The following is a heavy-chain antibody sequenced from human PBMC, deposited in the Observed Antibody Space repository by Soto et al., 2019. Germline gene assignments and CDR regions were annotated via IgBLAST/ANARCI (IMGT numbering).Heavy chain of an antibody. CDR2: ISYDGSNK. D-gene: IGHD3-3*01. Sequence: GGSMRLSCAAAGCTFSSYGMRWIRRTPGKGLEWVAVISYDGSNKYYADSVKGRFTISRDNSKNTLYLQMNSLRAEDTAVYYSAKETILEWLPQLYYYSGIDVRAQGPTVTVSS. J-gene: IGHJ6*02. CDR3: AKETILEWLPQLYYYSGIDV. V-gene: IGHV3-30*18. CDR1: GCTFSSYG.